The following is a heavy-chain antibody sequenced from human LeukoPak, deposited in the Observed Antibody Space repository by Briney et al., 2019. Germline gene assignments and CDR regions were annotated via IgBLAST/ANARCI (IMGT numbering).Heavy chain of an antibody. CDR3: AGPVEFHH. V-gene: IGHV3-66*01. CDR1: GFTFSSNY. J-gene: IGHJ1*01. Sequence: GGSLRLSCAASGFTFSSNYMTWVRQAPGKGLEWVSDIYSGGSTYYPDSVKGSIIISRDYSKKTLYLQKNSLRAEDTAVYYCAGPVEFHHWGQGTLVTVSS. D-gene: IGHD2-2*01. CDR2: IYSGGST.